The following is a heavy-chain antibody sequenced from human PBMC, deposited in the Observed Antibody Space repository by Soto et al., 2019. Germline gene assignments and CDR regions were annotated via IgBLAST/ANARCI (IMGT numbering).Heavy chain of an antibody. V-gene: IGHV3-48*02. CDR3: ARIKLVEFFFINVDVYDMDV. J-gene: IGHJ6*02. CDR1: GFTLSNYA. Sequence: EVQLVESGGGLVQPGGSLRLSCAASGFTLSNYAVNWVRQAPGKGLEWVSYISSDSRYIYYVDSVKGRFTISRDNARNSVYLQMNSLRDEDTAVYYCARIKLVEFFFINVDVYDMDVWGQGTPVTVSS. CDR2: ISSDSRYI. D-gene: IGHD3-16*01.